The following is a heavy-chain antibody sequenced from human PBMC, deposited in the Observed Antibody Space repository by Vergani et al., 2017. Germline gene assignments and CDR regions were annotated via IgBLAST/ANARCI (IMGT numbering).Heavy chain of an antibody. CDR1: GFTLSNYD. CDR2: IQFDGSNQ. D-gene: IGHD3-16*01. CDR3: AKHFRGWGIDY. Sequence: QVQLVESGGGVVQRGGSLRLSCATSGFTLSNYDMQWIRPGPGKGLEFVAFIQFDGSNQYYADSVKGRFTLSRDFSKNTLYLQMNSLRTNDTATYYFAKHFRGWGIDYGGQGTQVIVSS. V-gene: IGHV3-30*02. J-gene: IGHJ4*02.